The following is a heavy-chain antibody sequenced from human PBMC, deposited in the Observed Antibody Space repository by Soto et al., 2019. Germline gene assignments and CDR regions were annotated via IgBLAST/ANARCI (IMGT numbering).Heavy chain of an antibody. CDR1: GGSFSSYT. CDR2: IIPLLSIT. V-gene: IGHV1-69*08. Sequence: QVQLVQSGGEVKMPGSSVKVSCKASGGSFSSYTFTWVRQAPGQGLEWMGKIIPLLSITNYAEEFQGRVTITADKYTSTAYMELSRLTFEDTAIYYCARDHYYNSGTYYIDSWGQGTLVTVSS. CDR3: ARDHYYNSGTYYIDS. J-gene: IGHJ4*02. D-gene: IGHD3-10*01.